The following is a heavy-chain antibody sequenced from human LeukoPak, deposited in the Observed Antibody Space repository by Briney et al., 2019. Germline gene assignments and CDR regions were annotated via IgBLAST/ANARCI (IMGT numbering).Heavy chain of an antibody. D-gene: IGHD3-22*01. CDR3: LIVVVRPYFDY. CDR2: INPNSGGT. CDR1: GYTFTGYY. V-gene: IGHV1-2*06. J-gene: IGHJ4*02. Sequence: ASVKVSCKASGYTFTGYYMHWVRRAPGQGLEWMGRINPNSGGTNYAQKFQGRVTMTRDTSISTAYMELSRLRSDDTAVYYCLIVVVRPYFDYWGQGTLVTVSS.